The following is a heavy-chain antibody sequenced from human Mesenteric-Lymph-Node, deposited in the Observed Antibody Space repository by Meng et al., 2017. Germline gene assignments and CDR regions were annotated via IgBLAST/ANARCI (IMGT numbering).Heavy chain of an antibody. D-gene: IGHD1-26*01. CDR2: IKQDGSEK. CDR3: ARDEIARGSYYYFDY. J-gene: IGHJ4*02. CDR1: GFTFSSYW. V-gene: IGHV3-7*01. Sequence: GESLKISCAASGFTFSSYWMSWVRQAPGKGLEWVANIKQDGSEKYYVDSVKGRFTISRDNAKNSLYLQMNSLRAEDTAVYYCARDEIARGSYYYFDYWGQGTLVTVSS.